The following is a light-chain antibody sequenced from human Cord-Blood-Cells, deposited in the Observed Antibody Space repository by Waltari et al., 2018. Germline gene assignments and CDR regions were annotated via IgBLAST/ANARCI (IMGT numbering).Light chain of an antibody. CDR2: DVN. V-gene: IGLV2-14*01. CDR3: SSYTSSSTWV. J-gene: IGLJ3*02. Sequence: QSALTQPASVSGSPGQSITISCTGTSSDVGGSNYVSWYQQSPGKAPKLMIYDVNKRPSGVSNRFSGSKSGHTASLTISGLQAEDEADYYCSSYTSSSTWVFGGGTKLTVL. CDR1: SSDVGGSNY.